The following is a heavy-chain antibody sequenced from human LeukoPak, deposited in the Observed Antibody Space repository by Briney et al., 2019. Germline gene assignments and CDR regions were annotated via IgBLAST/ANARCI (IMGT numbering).Heavy chain of an antibody. CDR2: ISGSGGST. CDR3: AKAFWDTMIVVLINNWFDP. Sequence: GGSLRLSCAASGFTFSTYARSWVRQAPRKGLEWVSSISGSGGSTYYADSVKGRFAISRDNSKNTLYLQMNSLRAEDTAIYYCAKAFWDTMIVVLINNWFDPWGQGTLVTVSS. D-gene: IGHD3-22*01. V-gene: IGHV3-23*01. CDR1: GFTFSTYA. J-gene: IGHJ5*02.